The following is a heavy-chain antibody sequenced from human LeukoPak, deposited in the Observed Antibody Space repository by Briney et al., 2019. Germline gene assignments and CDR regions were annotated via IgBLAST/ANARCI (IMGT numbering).Heavy chain of an antibody. V-gene: IGHV4-4*07. J-gene: IGHJ5*02. D-gene: IGHD2-2*01. Sequence: PSETLSLTCTVSGGSISSYYWSWIRQPAGKGLEWIGHIYTSGNTNYNPSLKSRVTMSVDTSKNQFSLKLRSVTAADTAVYYCARTPASRPNWFDPWGQGTLVTVSS. CDR2: IYTSGNT. CDR1: GGSISSYY. CDR3: ARTPASRPNWFDP.